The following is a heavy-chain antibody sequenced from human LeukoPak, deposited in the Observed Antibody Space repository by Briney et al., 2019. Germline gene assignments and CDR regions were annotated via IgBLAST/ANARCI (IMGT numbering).Heavy chain of an antibody. CDR2: IYYSGST. D-gene: IGHD6-19*01. CDR1: GGSISSYY. J-gene: IGHJ4*02. Sequence: SETLSLTCTVSGGSISSYYWSWIRQPPGKGLEWIGYIYYSGSTNYDPSLKSRVTISVDTSKNQFSLKLSSVTAADTAVYYCARVAPHRRLTSGWYYFDYWGQGTLVTVSS. V-gene: IGHV4-59*01. CDR3: ARVAPHRRLTSGWYYFDY.